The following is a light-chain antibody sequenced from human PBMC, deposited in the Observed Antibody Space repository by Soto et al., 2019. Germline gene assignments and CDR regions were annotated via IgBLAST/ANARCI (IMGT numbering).Light chain of an antibody. CDR1: QGISSY. Sequence: AIRMTQSPSSFSASTGDRVTITCRASQGISSYLAWYQQKPGKAPKLLIYAASTLQSVVTSRFSGSGSGTDFTLTISCLQSEDCATYYCHQYYSYPYTFGQGTKLEIK. CDR2: AAS. CDR3: HQYYSYPYT. V-gene: IGKV1-8*01. J-gene: IGKJ2*01.